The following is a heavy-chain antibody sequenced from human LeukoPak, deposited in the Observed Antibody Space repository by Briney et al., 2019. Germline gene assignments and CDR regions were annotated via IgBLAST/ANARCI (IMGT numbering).Heavy chain of an antibody. Sequence: ASVKVSCKASGGTFSSYAISWVRQAPGQGLEWMGGIIPIFGTANYAQKFQGRVTITADESTSTAYMELSSLRSEDTAAYYCARSNYGSGSYYPYYYYYGMDVWGKGTTVTVSS. D-gene: IGHD3-10*01. CDR3: ARSNYGSGSYYPYYYYYGMDV. J-gene: IGHJ6*04. CDR1: GGTFSSYA. V-gene: IGHV1-69*13. CDR2: IIPIFGTA.